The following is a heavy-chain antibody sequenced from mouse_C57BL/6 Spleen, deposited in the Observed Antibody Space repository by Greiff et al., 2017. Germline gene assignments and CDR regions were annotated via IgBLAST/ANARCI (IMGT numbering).Heavy chain of an antibody. CDR1: GFTFSSYG. CDR3: AREDGYYGFAY. V-gene: IGHV5-6*01. CDR2: ISSGGSYT. J-gene: IGHJ3*01. Sequence: VQLQQSGGDLVKPGGSLKLSCAASGFTFSSYGMSWVRQTPDKRLEWVATISSGGSYTYYPDSVKGRFTISRDNAKNTLYLQMSSLKSEDTAMYYCAREDGYYGFAYWGQGTLVTVSA. D-gene: IGHD2-3*01.